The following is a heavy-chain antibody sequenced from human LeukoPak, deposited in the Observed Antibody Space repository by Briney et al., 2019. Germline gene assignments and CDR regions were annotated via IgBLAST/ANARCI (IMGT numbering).Heavy chain of an antibody. CDR2: ITSGGIL. CDR3: ARRTYYYDSSNYYYVSFFDY. J-gene: IGHJ4*02. Sequence: GGSLRLSCAASGFALSDSCMSWIRQAPGKGLEWVSYITSGGILYYADSVKGRYAISRDNTKNSLYLQMNSLTAEDTAVYYCARRTYYYDSSNYYYVSFFDYWGQGTLVTVSS. D-gene: IGHD3-22*01. V-gene: IGHV3-11*04. CDR1: GFALSDSC.